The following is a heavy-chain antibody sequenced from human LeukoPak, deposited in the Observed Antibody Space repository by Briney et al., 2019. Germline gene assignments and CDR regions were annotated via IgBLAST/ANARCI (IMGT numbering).Heavy chain of an antibody. D-gene: IGHD6-13*01. J-gene: IGHJ4*02. V-gene: IGHV4-39*01. CDR3: ARAYIAAAGDPFDY. CDR1: GGSLSSSSYY. CDR2: VYYSGST. Sequence: SETLSLTCTVSGGSLSSSSYYWGWICQPPGKGLEWIGSVYYSGSTYYNPSLKSRVTISVDTSKNQLSLKLSSVTAADTAVYYCARAYIAAAGDPFDYWGQGTLVTVSS.